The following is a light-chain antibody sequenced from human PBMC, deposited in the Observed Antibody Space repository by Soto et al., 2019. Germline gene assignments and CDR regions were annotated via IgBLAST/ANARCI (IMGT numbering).Light chain of an antibody. CDR1: QGVSSSY. J-gene: IGKJ1*01. CDR2: GAS. Sequence: PGERVTLSCRASQGVSSSYLTWYQQKPGQAPRRLIYGASTRATSIPARFTGSGSGTDFTLTISSLQPEDFAVYYCQQDYNLPWTFGQANKVEIK. CDR3: QQDYNLPWT. V-gene: IGKV3D-7*01.